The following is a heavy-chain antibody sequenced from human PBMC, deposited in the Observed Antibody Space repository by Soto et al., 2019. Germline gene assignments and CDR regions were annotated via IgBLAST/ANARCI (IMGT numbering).Heavy chain of an antibody. D-gene: IGHD2-8*01. CDR1: GFSFSTYA. Sequence: GGSLRLSCAASGFSFSTYAMTGVRQAPGKGLEWVSTITPSGGNTYYADSVKVRFTITRDNSENTLYLHMNSLRAEDTAVYYCAGRYCPNGVCYTNYYYYMDIWGEGTTVTVSS. CDR3: AGRYCPNGVCYTNYYYYMDI. V-gene: IGHV3-23*01. CDR2: ITPSGGNT. J-gene: IGHJ6*03.